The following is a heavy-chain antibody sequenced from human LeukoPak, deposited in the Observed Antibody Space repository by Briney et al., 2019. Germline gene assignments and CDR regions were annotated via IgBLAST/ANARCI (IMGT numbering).Heavy chain of an antibody. CDR3: AKHSGRLDYERAIYYYYYYMDV. D-gene: IGHD3-10*01. CDR2: ISGSGGST. V-gene: IGHV3-23*01. CDR1: GFTFSSYA. J-gene: IGHJ6*03. Sequence: PGGSLRLSXAASGFTFSSYAMSWVRQAPGKGLEWVSAISGSGGSTYYADFVKGRFTITRDNSENTLYLQMNSLRVEDTAVYYCAKHSGRLDYERAIYYYYYYMDVWGKGTTVTVSS.